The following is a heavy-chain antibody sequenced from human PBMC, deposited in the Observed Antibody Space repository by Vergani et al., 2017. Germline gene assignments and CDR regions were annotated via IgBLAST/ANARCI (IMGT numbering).Heavy chain of an antibody. D-gene: IGHD2/OR15-2a*01. V-gene: IGHV4-61*02. J-gene: IGHJ3*01. Sequence: QVQLQESGPGLVKPSQTLSLTCTVSGASINNDFYYWHWIRPPAGKGLEWIGRIYVSGITDYNSSLQSRVSMSVDTSKNQFSLTLTSVTAADTAVYYCARDNRQLRPRPFDLWGQGTMVTVSS. CDR2: IYVSGIT. CDR1: GASINNDFYY. CDR3: ARDNRQLRPRPFDL.